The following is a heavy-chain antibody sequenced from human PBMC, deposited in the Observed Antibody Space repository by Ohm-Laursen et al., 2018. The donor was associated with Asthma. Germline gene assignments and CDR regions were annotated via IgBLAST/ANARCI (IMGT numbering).Heavy chain of an antibody. J-gene: IGHJ6*02. CDR1: GYTFTDYG. Sequence: SVKVSCKASGYTFTDYGISWVRQAPGQGLEWMGWISAKNGNTDFTQKLQGRVTLTTDTSTSTAYMEVRSLTSDDTAVYYCASVDTAMAPVTNLYYYYGMDVWGQGTTVTVSS. CDR3: ASVDTAMAPVTNLYYYYGMDV. CDR2: ISAKNGNT. V-gene: IGHV1-18*04. D-gene: IGHD5-18*01.